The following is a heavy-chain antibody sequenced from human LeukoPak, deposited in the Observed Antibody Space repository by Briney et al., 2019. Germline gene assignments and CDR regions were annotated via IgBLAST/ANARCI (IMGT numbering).Heavy chain of an antibody. D-gene: IGHD2-21*02. CDR3: AKDSEVTAIVGYFDS. J-gene: IGHJ4*02. CDR1: GFSFSSYP. Sequence: GSLRLSCAASGFSFSSYPMHWVRQAPGKGLEYVSVIGSNGDGIYYANSVKGRFTISRDNSKNTLYLQMGSLRAEDTAVYHCAKDSEVTAIVGYFDSWGQGILVTVSS. V-gene: IGHV3-64*01. CDR2: IGSNGDGI.